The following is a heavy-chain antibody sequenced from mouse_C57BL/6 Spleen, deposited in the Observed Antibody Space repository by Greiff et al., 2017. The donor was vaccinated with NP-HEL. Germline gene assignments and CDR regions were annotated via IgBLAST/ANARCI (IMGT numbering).Heavy chain of an antibody. Sequence: VQLQQSGAELARPGASVKLSCKASGYTFTSYGISWVKQRTGQGLEWIGEIYPRSGNTYYNEKFKGKATLTADKSSSTAYMELRSLTSEDSAVYFCARGVYYGNYEDCAYWGQGTLVTVSA. CDR3: ARGVYYGNYEDCAY. CDR1: GYTFTSYG. D-gene: IGHD2-1*01. V-gene: IGHV1-81*01. J-gene: IGHJ3*01. CDR2: IYPRSGNT.